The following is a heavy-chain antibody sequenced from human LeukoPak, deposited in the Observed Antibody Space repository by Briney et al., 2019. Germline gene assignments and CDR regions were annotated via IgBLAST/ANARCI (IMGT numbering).Heavy chain of an antibody. CDR1: GGSFSGYY. J-gene: IGHJ4*02. D-gene: IGHD5-12*01. V-gene: IGHV4-34*01. CDR2: INHSGST. Sequence: KASGTLSLTCAVYGGSFSGYYWSWIRQPPGKGLEWIGEINHSGSTNYNPSLKSRVTISVDTSKNQFSLKLSSVTAADTAVYYCAGPLVVTSSDRGYFDYWGQGTLVTVSS. CDR3: AGPLVVTSSDRGYFDY.